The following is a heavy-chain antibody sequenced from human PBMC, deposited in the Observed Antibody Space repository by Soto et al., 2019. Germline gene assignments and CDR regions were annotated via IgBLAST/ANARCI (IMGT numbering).Heavy chain of an antibody. V-gene: IGHV3-48*01. CDR3: ARHYYGMDV. Sequence: GGSLRLSCAASGFTFSTYSMSWVRQAPGKGLEWVSYISSSSSTIFYTDSVKGRFTVSRDNAKNSLYLQMNSLRAEDTAVYYCARHYYGMDVWGQGTTVTVSS. CDR1: GFTFSTYS. J-gene: IGHJ6*02. CDR2: ISSSSSTI.